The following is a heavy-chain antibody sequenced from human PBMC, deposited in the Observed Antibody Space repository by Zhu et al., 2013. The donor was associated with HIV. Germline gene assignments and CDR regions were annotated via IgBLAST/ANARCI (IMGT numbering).Heavy chain of an antibody. CDR3: ARGQTPANIVATSYFDY. V-gene: IGHV4-34*01. D-gene: IGHD5-12*01. CDR1: GGSFSGYY. J-gene: IGHJ4*02. Sequence: QVQLQQWGAGLLKPSETLSLTCAVYGGSFSGYYWSWIRQPPGKGLEWIGEINHSGSTNYNPSLKSRVTISVDTSKNQFSLKLSSVTAADTAVYYCARGQTPANIVATSYFDYWGQGTLVTVSS. CDR2: INHSGST.